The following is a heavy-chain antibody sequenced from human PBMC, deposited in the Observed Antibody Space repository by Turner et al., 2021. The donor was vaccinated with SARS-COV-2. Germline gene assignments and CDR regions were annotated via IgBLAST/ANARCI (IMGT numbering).Heavy chain of an antibody. CDR2: ISYDGVNK. Sequence: QVQLVESGGGVVQPGRSLRLSCAASGFTFSSYAIYWVRQAPTKGLEWVAVISYDGVNKYYADSVKGRFTISRDNSKNTLYLQMNSLRAEDTAVYYCARPRGGTYFSGMDVWGQGTTVTVSS. CDR3: ARPRGGTYFSGMDV. V-gene: IGHV3-30*04. CDR1: GFTFSSYA. J-gene: IGHJ6*02. D-gene: IGHD1-1*01.